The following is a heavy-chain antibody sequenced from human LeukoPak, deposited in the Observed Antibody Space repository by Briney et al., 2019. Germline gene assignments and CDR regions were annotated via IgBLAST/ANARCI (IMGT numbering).Heavy chain of an antibody. D-gene: IGHD1-26*01. J-gene: IGHJ4*02. CDR2: IYPGDSDT. V-gene: IGHV5-51*01. CDR1: GYSFTSYW. CDR3: ARRGAPWYFDY. Sequence: GESLKISCKGSGYSFTSYWIGWVRQMPGKGLAWLGIIYPGDSDTRYSPSFQGQVTISADKSLSTAYLQWSSLKASDTAMYYCARRGAPWYFDYWGQGTLLTVSS.